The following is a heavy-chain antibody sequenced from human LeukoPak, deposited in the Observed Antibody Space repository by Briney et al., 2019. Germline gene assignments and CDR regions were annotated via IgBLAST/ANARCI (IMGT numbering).Heavy chain of an antibody. D-gene: IGHD2-15*01. CDR2: INPNSGGT. CDR1: GYTFTGYY. V-gene: IGHV1-2*04. Sequence: ASVKVSCKASGYTFTGYYMHWLRQAPGQGLEWMGWINPNSGGTNYAQKFQGWVTMTRDTSISTAYMELSRLRSDDTAVYYCARDRRYCSGGSCYSDAFDIWGQGTMVTVSS. J-gene: IGHJ3*02. CDR3: ARDRRYCSGGSCYSDAFDI.